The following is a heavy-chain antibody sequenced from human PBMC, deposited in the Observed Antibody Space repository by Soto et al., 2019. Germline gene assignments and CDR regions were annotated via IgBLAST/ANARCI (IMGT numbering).Heavy chain of an antibody. J-gene: IGHJ4*02. Sequence: GGSLRLSCAASGFTFDDYAMHWVRQAPGKGLEWVSGISWNSGSIGYADSVKGRFTISRDNAKNSLYLQMNSLRAEDTALYYCAKDLTPSKGPYYDFWSGYPNNWGQGTLVTVSS. CDR3: AKDLTPSKGPYYDFWSGYPNN. CDR2: ISWNSGSI. D-gene: IGHD3-3*01. CDR1: GFTFDDYA. V-gene: IGHV3-9*01.